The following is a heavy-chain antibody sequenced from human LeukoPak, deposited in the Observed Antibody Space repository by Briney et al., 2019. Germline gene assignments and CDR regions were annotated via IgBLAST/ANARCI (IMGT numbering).Heavy chain of an antibody. V-gene: IGHV3-23*01. CDR3: AKGYYYDSSGYYFDY. CDR1: GFTFSSYA. Sequence: GGSLRLSCAASGFTFSSYAMSWVRQAPGKGLEWVSVISGSGGSTYYADSVKGRFTISRDNSKNTLYLQMNSLRAEDTAVYYCAKGYYYDSSGYYFDYWGQGTLVTVSS. CDR2: ISGSGGST. D-gene: IGHD3-22*01. J-gene: IGHJ4*02.